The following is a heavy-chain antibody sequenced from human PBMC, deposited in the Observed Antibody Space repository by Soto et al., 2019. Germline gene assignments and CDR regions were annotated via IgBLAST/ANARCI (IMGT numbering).Heavy chain of an antibody. V-gene: IGHV4-39*01. CDR1: GGSISSSSYY. Sequence: SETLSLTCTVSGGSISSSSYYWGWIRQPPGKGLEWIGSIYYSGSTYYNPSLKSRVTISVDTSKNQFSLKLSSGTAADKALYYCTRHTRLRWPCYFDYWGQGTLVTVSS. CDR2: IYYSGST. CDR3: TRHTRLRWPCYFDY. J-gene: IGHJ4*02. D-gene: IGHD4-17*01.